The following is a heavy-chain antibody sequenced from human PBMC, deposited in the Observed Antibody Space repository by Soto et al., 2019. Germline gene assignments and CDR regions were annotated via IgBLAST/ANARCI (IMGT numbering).Heavy chain of an antibody. CDR1: GFIFSHAW. D-gene: IGHD2-21*01. Sequence: EVQLVESGGDLVKPGGSLRLPCAASGFIFSHAWFHWVRQPPGKGLELVGRVKNNGGATDYAPSVKGRFIISRDDSKDMVYLQMSSLRTEDTAIYYCAADLGPPYDSNNWFDPWGQGTLVTVSS. CDR2: VKNNGGAT. CDR3: AADLGPPYDSNNWFDP. J-gene: IGHJ5*02. V-gene: IGHV3-15*07.